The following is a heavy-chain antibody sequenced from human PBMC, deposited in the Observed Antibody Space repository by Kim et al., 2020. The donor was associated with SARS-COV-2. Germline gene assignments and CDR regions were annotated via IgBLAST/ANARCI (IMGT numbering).Heavy chain of an antibody. CDR3: ARVVPYYYDSSGYYWGYF. J-gene: IGHJ4*03. CDR2: INHSGST. Sequence: SETLSLTCAVYGGSFSGYYWSWIRQPPGKGLEWIGEINHSGSTNYNPSLKSRVTISVDTSKNQFSLKLSSVTAADTAVYYCARVVPYYYDSSGYYWGYF. D-gene: IGHD3-22*01. V-gene: IGHV4-34*01. CDR1: GGSFSGYY.